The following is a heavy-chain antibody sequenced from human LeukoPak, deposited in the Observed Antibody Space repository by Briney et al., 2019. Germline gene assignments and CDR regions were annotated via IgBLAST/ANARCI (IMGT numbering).Heavy chain of an antibody. V-gene: IGHV4-34*01. CDR3: ARGNKGASFPVTTYYYGMDV. CDR2: INHSGST. CDR1: GGSISSYY. Sequence: PSETLSLTCTVSGGSISSYYWSWIRQPPGKGLEWIGEINHSGSTNYNPSLKSRVTISVDTSKNQFSLKLSSVTAADTAVYYCARGNKGASFPVTTYYYGMDVWGQGTTVTVSS. D-gene: IGHD4-17*01. J-gene: IGHJ6*02.